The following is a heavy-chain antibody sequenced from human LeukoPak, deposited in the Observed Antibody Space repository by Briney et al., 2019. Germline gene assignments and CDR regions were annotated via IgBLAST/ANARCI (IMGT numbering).Heavy chain of an antibody. Sequence: PSVKVSCKASGYTFTGYYMHWVRQAPGQGLEWMGRINPNSGGTNYAQTFQGRVTMTRDTSITTAYMELNRLTSDDTAVYYCVRDRPHNWFDPWGQGTLVTVSS. CDR2: INPNSGGT. J-gene: IGHJ5*02. CDR3: VRDRPHNWFDP. V-gene: IGHV1-2*06. CDR1: GYTFTGYY.